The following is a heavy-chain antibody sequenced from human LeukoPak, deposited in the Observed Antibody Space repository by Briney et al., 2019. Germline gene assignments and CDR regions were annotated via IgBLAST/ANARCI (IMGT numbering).Heavy chain of an antibody. CDR3: AKEGAGYPVPYYFDY. CDR2: ISGSGANT. V-gene: IGHV3-23*01. J-gene: IGHJ4*02. Sequence: GGSLRLSCAASGFTFSTYAMSWVRQAPGKGLEWVSTISGSGANTYYADSVRGRFTISRDNSKNTLYLHMNSLRAEDTAVYYCAKEGAGYPVPYYFDYWGQGTLVTVSS. D-gene: IGHD3-9*01. CDR1: GFTFSTYA.